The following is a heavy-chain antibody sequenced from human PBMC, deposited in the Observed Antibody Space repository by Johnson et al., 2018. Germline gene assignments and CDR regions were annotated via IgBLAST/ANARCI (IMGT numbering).Heavy chain of an antibody. V-gene: IGHV3-7*01. CDR2: IRWDGSDI. CDR3: ARGHYGLDV. J-gene: IGHJ6*02. Sequence: VQLVESGGGLVQPGGSLRLSCEGSGLTFSNHWMSWVRQAPGKGLEWVAYIRWDGSDIYYVDSVKGRFTIPRDNAKNSLYLQINSLRAEDTARYYCARGHYGLDVWGQGTTVTVSS. CDR1: GLTFSNHW.